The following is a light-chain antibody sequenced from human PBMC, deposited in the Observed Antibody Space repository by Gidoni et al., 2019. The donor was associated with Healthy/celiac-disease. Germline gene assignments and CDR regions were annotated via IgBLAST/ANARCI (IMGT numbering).Light chain of an antibody. V-gene: IGKV1-39*01. CDR2: GAS. Sequence: DIQMTQSPSSLSASVGDRVTITCRASQSISNYLNWYQQKPGKAPKLLIYGASSLQSGVPSRFSGSGSGTDFTLTISSLQPEDFATYYCQQSDSTPFTFGPGTKVDIK. CDR3: QQSDSTPFT. CDR1: QSISNY. J-gene: IGKJ3*01.